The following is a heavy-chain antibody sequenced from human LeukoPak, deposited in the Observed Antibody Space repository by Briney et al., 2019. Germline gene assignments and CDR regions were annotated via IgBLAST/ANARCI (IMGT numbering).Heavy chain of an antibody. CDR2: IYYSGST. CDR3: ARHPVIWPQYPS. CDR1: GGSISSSNYY. D-gene: IGHD5-24*01. V-gene: IGHV4-39*01. J-gene: IGHJ5*02. Sequence: PSETLSLTCTVSGGSISSSNYYWGWIRQPPGKGLEWIGSIYYSGSTYYSPSLKSRVTISVDTSKNQFSLKLSSVTAADTAVYYCARHPVIWPQYPSWGQGTLVTVSS.